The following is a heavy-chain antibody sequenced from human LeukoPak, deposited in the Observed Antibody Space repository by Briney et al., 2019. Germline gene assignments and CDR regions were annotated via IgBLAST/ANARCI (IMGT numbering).Heavy chain of an antibody. Sequence: ASVKVSCKVSGYTLTELSMHLVRQAPGKGLEWMGGFDLEDGETIYAQKFQGRVTMTEDTSTDTAYMELSSLRSEDTAVYYCATVGVRIVATTYNWFDPWGQGTLVTVSS. J-gene: IGHJ5*02. D-gene: IGHD5-12*01. CDR1: GYTLTELS. CDR2: FDLEDGET. V-gene: IGHV1-24*01. CDR3: ATVGVRIVATTYNWFDP.